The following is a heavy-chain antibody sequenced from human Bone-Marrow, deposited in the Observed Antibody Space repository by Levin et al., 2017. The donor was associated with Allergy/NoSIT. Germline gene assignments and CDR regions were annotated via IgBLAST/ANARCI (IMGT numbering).Heavy chain of an antibody. CDR1: GGSISTYY. D-gene: IGHD3-10*01. CDR2: MDYSGTT. Sequence: SQTLSLTCTVSGGSISTYYWSWIRQPPGKGLEWIGYMDYSGTTNYNPSLKSRVTISIDTSKKQFSLKLTSVTAADTAVYYCARTRGIDSGSYPFDYWGQGTLVTVSS. CDR3: ARTRGIDSGSYPFDY. V-gene: IGHV4-59*13. J-gene: IGHJ4*02.